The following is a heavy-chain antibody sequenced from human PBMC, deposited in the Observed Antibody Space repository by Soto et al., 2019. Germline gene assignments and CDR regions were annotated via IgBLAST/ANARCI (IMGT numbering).Heavy chain of an antibody. CDR2: ISYGGEST. CDR1: GFTFSSSA. CDR3: AKRLTRSSGWAEFDF. Sequence: GGSLRLSCAASGFTFSSSAMNWVRQAPGKGLEWVSTISYGGESTNYADSVKGRFTISRDNSKSTLYLLMDSLTAEDTAVYYCAKRLTRSSGWAEFDFWGQGTLVTVSS. V-gene: IGHV3-23*01. D-gene: IGHD6-19*01. J-gene: IGHJ4*02.